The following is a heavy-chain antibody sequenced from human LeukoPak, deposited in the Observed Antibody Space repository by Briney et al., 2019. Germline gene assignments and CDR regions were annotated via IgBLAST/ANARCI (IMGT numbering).Heavy chain of an antibody. D-gene: IGHD1-26*01. CDR3: ARAAYSGSYHSDY. V-gene: IGHV4-61*01. Sequence: SETLSLTCTVTGGSVNSGSYYWNWIRQPPGKGLEWIGYIYYSGSTNYNPSLKSRVTISVDTSKNQFSLKLSSVTAADTAVYYCARAAYSGSYHSDYWGQGTLVTVSS. J-gene: IGHJ4*02. CDR1: GGSVNSGSYY. CDR2: IYYSGST.